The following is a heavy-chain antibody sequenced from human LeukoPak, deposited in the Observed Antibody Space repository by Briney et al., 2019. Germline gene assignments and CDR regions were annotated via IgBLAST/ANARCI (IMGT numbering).Heavy chain of an antibody. J-gene: IGHJ4*02. CDR2: IIPIFGTA. CDR1: GYTLTELS. D-gene: IGHD4-17*01. Sequence: SVKVSCKVSGYTLTELSMHWVRQAPGQGLEWMGGIIPIFGTANYAQKFQGRVTITADESTSTAYMELSSLRSEDTAVYYCASMTTVTTWLDYWGQGTLVTVSS. CDR3: ASMTTVTTWLDY. V-gene: IGHV1-69*13.